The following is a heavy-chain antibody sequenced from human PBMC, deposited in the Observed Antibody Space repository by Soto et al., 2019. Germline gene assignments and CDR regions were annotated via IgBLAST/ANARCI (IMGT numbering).Heavy chain of an antibody. CDR3: AKDGRGPYSSSWYDWFDP. V-gene: IGHV3-30*18. CDR1: GFTFSSYG. CDR2: ISYDGSNK. Sequence: QVQLVESGGGVVQPGRSLRLSCAASGFTFSSYGMHWVRQGPGKGLEWVAVISYDGSNKYYADSVKGRFTISSDNSKNTLYLQMNSLRAEDTAVYYCAKDGRGPYSSSWYDWFDPWGQGTLVTVSS. D-gene: IGHD6-13*01. J-gene: IGHJ5*02.